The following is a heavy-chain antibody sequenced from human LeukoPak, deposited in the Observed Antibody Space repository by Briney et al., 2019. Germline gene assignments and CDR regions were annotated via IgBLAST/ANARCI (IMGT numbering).Heavy chain of an antibody. CDR1: GYTFTGYY. Sequence: ASVKVSCKASGYTFTGYYMHWVRQAPGQGLEWMGWINPNSGGTNCAQKFQGRVTMTRDTSISTAYMELSRLRSDDTAVYYCARGHDYGDYLDYWGQGTLVTVSS. V-gene: IGHV1-2*02. CDR3: ARGHDYGDYLDY. D-gene: IGHD4-17*01. J-gene: IGHJ4*02. CDR2: INPNSGGT.